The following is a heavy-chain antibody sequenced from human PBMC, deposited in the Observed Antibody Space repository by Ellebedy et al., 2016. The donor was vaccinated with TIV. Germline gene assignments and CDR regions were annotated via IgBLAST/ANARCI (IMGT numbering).Heavy chain of an antibody. CDR1: GFTFSNYW. D-gene: IGHD4-17*01. V-gene: IGHV3-7*01. CDR2: VKQDGSEK. Sequence: PGGSLRLSCAASGFTFSNYWMSWVRQVPGRGLEWVAKVKQDGSEKHFVDSVEGRFPISRDNTKNLLYLQMNSLRVEDSAVYYCAREIGDYGPDYFDQWGQGTLVTVS. J-gene: IGHJ4*02. CDR3: AREIGDYGPDYFDQ.